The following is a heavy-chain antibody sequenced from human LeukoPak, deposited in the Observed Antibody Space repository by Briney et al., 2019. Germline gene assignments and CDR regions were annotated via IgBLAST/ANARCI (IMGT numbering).Heavy chain of an antibody. Sequence: GGSLRLSCAASGFTFSSCGMHWVRQAPGKGLEWVAVIWYDGNSKYYADSVKGRFTISRDNSKSTLYQQMNSLRAEDTAVYYCARDTGFGDYGLDYWGQGTLVTVSS. J-gene: IGHJ4*02. D-gene: IGHD4-17*01. V-gene: IGHV3-33*01. CDR2: IWYDGNSK. CDR1: GFTFSSCG. CDR3: ARDTGFGDYGLDY.